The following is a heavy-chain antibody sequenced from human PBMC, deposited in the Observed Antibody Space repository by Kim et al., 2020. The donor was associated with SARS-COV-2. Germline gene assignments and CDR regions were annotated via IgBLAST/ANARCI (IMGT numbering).Heavy chain of an antibody. D-gene: IGHD3-22*01. J-gene: IGHJ6*02. CDR1: GFTFDDYG. CDR2: INWNGGST. CDR3: ARAVSGYPRPYYYYGMDV. Sequence: GGSLRLSCAASGFTFDDYGMSWVRQAPGKGLEWVSGINWNGGSTGYADSVKGRFTISRDNAKNSLYLQMNSLRAEDTALYHCARAVSGYPRPYYYYGMDVWGQGTTVTVSS. V-gene: IGHV3-20*01.